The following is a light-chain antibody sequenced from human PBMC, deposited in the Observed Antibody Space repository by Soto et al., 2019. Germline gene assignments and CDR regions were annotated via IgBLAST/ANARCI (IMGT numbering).Light chain of an antibody. CDR3: CSYAGSDTHV. J-gene: IGLJ1*01. V-gene: IGLV2-11*01. CDR1: SSDVGGYNY. Sequence: QSALTQPRSVSGSPGPSVTISCTGTSSDVGGYNYVSWYQQHPGKAPKLLIYDVSKRPSGVPDRFSGSKSGNTASLTISGGQAEDVADYYCCSYAGSDTHVFGTGTKVTVL. CDR2: DVS.